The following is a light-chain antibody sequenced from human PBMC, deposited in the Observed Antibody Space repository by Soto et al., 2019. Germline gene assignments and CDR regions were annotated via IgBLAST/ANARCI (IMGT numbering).Light chain of an antibody. CDR1: SSNIGGNS. CDR3: GSWDSSLSAYV. CDR2: DDN. V-gene: IGLV1-51*01. Sequence: QSVLTQPPSVSAGPRQKVTSSCSGSSSNIGGNSVSWYQQLPGTAPKLLIYDDNKRPSGIPDRFSGSKSGTSATLDITGFQTGDEADYYCGSWDSSLSAYVFGTGTKVTVL. J-gene: IGLJ1*01.